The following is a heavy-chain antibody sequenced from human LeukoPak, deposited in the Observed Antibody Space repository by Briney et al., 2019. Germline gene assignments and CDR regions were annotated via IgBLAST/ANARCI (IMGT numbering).Heavy chain of an antibody. J-gene: IGHJ5*02. D-gene: IGHD3-22*01. Sequence: SETLPLTCTVSGGSISSYYWSWIRQPPGKGLEWIGYIYYSGSTNYNPSLKSRVTISVDTSKNQFSLKLSSVTAADTAVYYCARDGALAGYDSSGQLDAWGQGTLVTVSS. CDR1: GGSISSYY. CDR3: ARDGALAGYDSSGQLDA. CDR2: IYYSGST. V-gene: IGHV4-59*01.